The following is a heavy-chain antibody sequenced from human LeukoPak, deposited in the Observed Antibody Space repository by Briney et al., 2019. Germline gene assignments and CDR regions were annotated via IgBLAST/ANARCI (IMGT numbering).Heavy chain of an antibody. Sequence: PGGSLRLSCAASGFTFSSYAMHWVRQAPGKGLEWVAVISYDGSNKYYADSVKGRFTISRDNSKNTLYLQMNSLRAEDTAVYYCARGIAAAGKLNYFDYWGQGTLVTVSA. V-gene: IGHV3-30*04. CDR3: ARGIAAAGKLNYFDY. D-gene: IGHD6-13*01. J-gene: IGHJ4*02. CDR1: GFTFSSYA. CDR2: ISYDGSNK.